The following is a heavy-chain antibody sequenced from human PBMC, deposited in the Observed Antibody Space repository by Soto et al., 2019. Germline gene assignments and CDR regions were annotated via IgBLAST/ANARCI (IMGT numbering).Heavy chain of an antibody. CDR2: IYYSGNT. Sequence: SETLSLTCTISGGSINTINYYWGWIRQPPGKSLEWIGSIYYSGNTYYNPSLKRRVTISLDTSKNQFSLKLSSVTAADTAGYYCVRMEKSSLPLDPWGQGTLVTVSS. CDR1: GGSINTINYY. V-gene: IGHV4-39*01. J-gene: IGHJ5*02. D-gene: IGHD3-3*01. CDR3: VRMEKSSLPLDP.